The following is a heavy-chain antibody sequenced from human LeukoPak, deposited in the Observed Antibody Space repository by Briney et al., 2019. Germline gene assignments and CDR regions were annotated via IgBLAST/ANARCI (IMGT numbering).Heavy chain of an antibody. CDR1: GFTFSSFA. Sequence: GSLRLSCAASGFTFSSFAMSWVRQAPGKGLEWVSVISGSGGSTYYTDSVKGRFTISRDNSKNTLYLQMNSLRAEDTAVYYCAKDADSSGWYYYAFDIWGQGTMVTVSS. CDR3: AKDADSSGWYYYAFDI. J-gene: IGHJ3*02. D-gene: IGHD6-19*01. CDR2: ISGSGGST. V-gene: IGHV3-23*01.